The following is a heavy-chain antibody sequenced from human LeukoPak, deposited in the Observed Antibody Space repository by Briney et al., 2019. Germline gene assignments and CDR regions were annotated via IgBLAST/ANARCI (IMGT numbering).Heavy chain of an antibody. CDR1: GFTFSSYA. V-gene: IGHV3-23*01. CDR3: AREEDYYDSSGYDWTWDV. Sequence: GGSLRLSCAASGFTFSSYAMSWVRQAPGKGLEWVSAISGSGGSTYYADSVKGRFTISRDNAKNSLYLQMNSLRAEDTAVYYCAREEDYYDSSGYDWTWDVWGKGTTVTVSS. J-gene: IGHJ6*04. D-gene: IGHD3-22*01. CDR2: ISGSGGST.